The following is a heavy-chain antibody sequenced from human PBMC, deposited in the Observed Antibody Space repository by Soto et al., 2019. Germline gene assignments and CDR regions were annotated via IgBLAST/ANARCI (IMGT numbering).Heavy chain of an antibody. Sequence: GESLKISCEGSGYSFSSYWIGWVRQMPGKGLEWMGIIYPGDSDTRYSPSFQGQVTISADKSISTAYLQWSSLKASDTAMYYYARVYCSGGSCYVDYWGQGTLVTVSS. D-gene: IGHD2-15*01. J-gene: IGHJ4*02. CDR3: ARVYCSGGSCYVDY. CDR1: GYSFSSYW. V-gene: IGHV5-51*01. CDR2: IYPGDSDT.